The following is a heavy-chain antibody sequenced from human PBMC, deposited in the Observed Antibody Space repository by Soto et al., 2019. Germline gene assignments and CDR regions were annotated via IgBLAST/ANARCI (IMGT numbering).Heavy chain of an antibody. J-gene: IGHJ6*03. V-gene: IGHV6-1*01. CDR1: GDSVSSNSAA. Sequence: SQTLSLTRAISGDSVSSNSAAWNWIRQSPSRGLEWLGRTYYRSKWYNDYAVSVKSRITINPDTSKNQFSLQLNSVTPEDTAVYYCARVVVVPAAHRNYYYYMDVWGKGTTVTVSS. CDR3: ARVVVVPAAHRNYYYYMDV. CDR2: TYYRSKWYN. D-gene: IGHD2-2*01.